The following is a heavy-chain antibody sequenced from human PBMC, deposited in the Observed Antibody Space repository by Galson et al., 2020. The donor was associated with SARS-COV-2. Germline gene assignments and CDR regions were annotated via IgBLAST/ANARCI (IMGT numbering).Heavy chain of an antibody. Sequence: GGSLRLSCAASGFTISSYWMHWVRQAPGKGLVWVSRINSDGSSTSYADSVKGRFTISRDNAKNTLYLQMNSLRAEDTAVYYCARGMSFGFVAALDYWGQGTLVTVSS. CDR2: INSDGSST. V-gene: IGHV3-74*01. CDR3: ARGMSFGFVAALDY. D-gene: IGHD6-6*01. CDR1: GFTISSYW. J-gene: IGHJ4*02.